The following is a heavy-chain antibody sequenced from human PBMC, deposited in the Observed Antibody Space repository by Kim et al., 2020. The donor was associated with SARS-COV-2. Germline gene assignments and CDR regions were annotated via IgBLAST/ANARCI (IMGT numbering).Heavy chain of an antibody. CDR1: GFTFSSYS. CDR3: AKAGGCSGGSCPVDY. V-gene: IGHV3-30*18. Sequence: GGSLRLSCAASGFTFSSYSMNWVRQAPGKGLEWVAVISYDGSNKYYADSVKGRFTISRDNSKNTLYLQMNSLRAEDTAVYYCAKAGGCSGGSCPVDYWG. CDR2: ISYDGSNK. J-gene: IGHJ4*01. D-gene: IGHD2-15*01.